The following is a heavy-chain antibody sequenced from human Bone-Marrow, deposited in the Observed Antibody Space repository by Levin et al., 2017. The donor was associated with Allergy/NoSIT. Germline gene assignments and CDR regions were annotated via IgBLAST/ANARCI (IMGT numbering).Heavy chain of an antibody. J-gene: IGHJ6*02. CDR1: GFTFSSYS. Sequence: GESLKISCAASGFTFSSYSMNWVRQAPGKGLEWVSSISSSSSYIYYADSVKGRFTISRDNAKNSLYLQMNSLRAEDTAVYYCARDRSKAVAGTPYYYYGMDVWGQGTTVTVSS. CDR3: ARDRSKAVAGTPYYYYGMDV. CDR2: ISSSSSYI. D-gene: IGHD6-19*01. V-gene: IGHV3-21*01.